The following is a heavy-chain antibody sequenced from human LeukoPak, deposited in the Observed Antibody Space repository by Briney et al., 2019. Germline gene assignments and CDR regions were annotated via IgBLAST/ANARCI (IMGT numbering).Heavy chain of an antibody. D-gene: IGHD3-3*01. CDR2: ISSSSSYI. CDR1: GFTFSSYS. V-gene: IGHV3-21*01. CDR3: ARDVGFFGVVYAFDI. J-gene: IGHJ3*02. Sequence: GGSLRLSCAASGFTFSSYSMNWVRQAPGKGLEWVSSISSSSSYIYYADSVKGRFTISRDNAKNSLYLQMNSLRAEDTAVYYCARDVGFFGVVYAFDIWGQGTMVTVSS.